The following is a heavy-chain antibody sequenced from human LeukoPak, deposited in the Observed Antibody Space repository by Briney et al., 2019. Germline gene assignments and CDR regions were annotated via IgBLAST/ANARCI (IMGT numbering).Heavy chain of an antibody. CDR3: AKDNDYVWGSYRYNYVDY. V-gene: IGHV3-23*01. J-gene: IGHJ4*02. CDR1: GFTFSSYA. Sequence: GGSLRLSCTASGFTFSSYAMSWVRQAPGKGLEWVSAISGSGGSTYYADSVMGRFTISRDNSKNTLYLQMNSLRAEDTAVYYCAKDNDYVWGSYRYNYVDYWGQGTLVTVSS. CDR2: ISGSGGST. D-gene: IGHD3-16*02.